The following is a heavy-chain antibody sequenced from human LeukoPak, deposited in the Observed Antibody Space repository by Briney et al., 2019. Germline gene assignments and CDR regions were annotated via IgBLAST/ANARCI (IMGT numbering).Heavy chain of an antibody. CDR3: ARHHVSGRGRGWLYDY. D-gene: IGHD2-2*02. CDR2: IYYSESP. J-gene: IGHJ4*02. Sequence: PSETLSLTCTVSGGSISSYYWSWIRQPTGKGLEGIGYIYYSESPNYNPSLKSRVTISVDTSKNHFSLKLSSLTAADTAVYYCARHHVSGRGRGWLYDYWGQGTLVTVSS. CDR1: GGSISSYY. V-gene: IGHV4-59*08.